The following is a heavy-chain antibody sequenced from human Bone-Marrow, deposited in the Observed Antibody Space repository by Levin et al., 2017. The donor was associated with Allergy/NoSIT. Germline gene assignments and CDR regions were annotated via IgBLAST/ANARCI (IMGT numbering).Heavy chain of an antibody. V-gene: IGHV3-23*01. J-gene: IGHJ4*02. CDR1: GFTFSNYA. CDR3: AKDRGTWVGFDY. CDR2: ISGGGGNT. Sequence: LSLTCAASGFTFSNYAMSWVRQAPGKGLEWVSAISGGGGNTYYADSVRGRFTISRDNSKNTLYLQMNSLRAEDTAVYYCAKDRGTWVGFDYWGQGTLVTVSS. D-gene: IGHD3-16*01.